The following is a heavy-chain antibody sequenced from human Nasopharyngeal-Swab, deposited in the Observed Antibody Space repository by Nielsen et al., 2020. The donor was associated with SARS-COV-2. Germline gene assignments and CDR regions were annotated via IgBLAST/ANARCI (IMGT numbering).Heavy chain of an antibody. D-gene: IGHD6-19*01. CDR1: GFNFGRFT. Sequence: GESLKISCAVSGFNFGRFTIHWVRQAPGKGLEWVCLMNGAGNRLYADSVKGRFTISRDNKRSSLYLQMNSLRTEDTALYYCVKEHGSGWPTFDHWGQGTLVTVSS. CDR3: VKEHGSGWPTFDH. J-gene: IGHJ4*02. CDR2: MNGAGNR. V-gene: IGHV3-43*01.